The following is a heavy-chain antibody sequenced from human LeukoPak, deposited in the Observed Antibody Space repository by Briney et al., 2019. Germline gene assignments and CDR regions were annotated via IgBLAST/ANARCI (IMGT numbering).Heavy chain of an antibody. V-gene: IGHV3-11*06. Sequence: GGSLRLSCTASGFTFNDYYMNWIRQTPGKGLEWVSYISSAGTFTSYAESVKGRFTISRDNAKFSLHLQMNSLRAEDTAVYHCARSSIAATGNFQYWGQGTLVTVSS. J-gene: IGHJ4*02. CDR1: GFTFNDYY. CDR3: ARSSIAATGNFQY. CDR2: ISSAGTFT. D-gene: IGHD6-13*01.